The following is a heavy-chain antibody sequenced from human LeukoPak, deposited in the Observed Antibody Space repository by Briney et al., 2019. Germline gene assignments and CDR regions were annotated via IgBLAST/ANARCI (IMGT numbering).Heavy chain of an antibody. J-gene: IGHJ4*02. D-gene: IGHD1-26*01. Sequence: GGSLRLSCAASGFTFSSYEMNWVRQAPGKGLEWVSAISGSGGSTYYADSVKGRFTISRDNSKNTLYLQMNSLRAEDTAVYYCASILMYSESYTWGQGTLVTVSS. CDR3: ASILMYSESYT. CDR1: GFTFSSYE. V-gene: IGHV3-23*01. CDR2: ISGSGGST.